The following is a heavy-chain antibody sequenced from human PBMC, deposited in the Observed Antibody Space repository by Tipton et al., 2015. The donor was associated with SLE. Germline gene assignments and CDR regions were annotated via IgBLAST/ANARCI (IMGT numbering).Heavy chain of an antibody. CDR3: ARDLGSFYGMDV. CDR1: GFTFDDYA. CDR2: ISWNSGSV. J-gene: IGHJ6*02. Sequence: SLRLSCAASGFTFDDYAMHWVRQAPGKGLEWVSGISWNSGSVGYADSVKGRFTISRDNAKNTLYLQMNSLRAEDTAVYYCARDLGSFYGMDVWGQGTTVTVSS. V-gene: IGHV3-9*01. D-gene: IGHD2-15*01.